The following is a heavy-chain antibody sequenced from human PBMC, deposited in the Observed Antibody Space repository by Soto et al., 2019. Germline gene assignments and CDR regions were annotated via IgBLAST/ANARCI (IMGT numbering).Heavy chain of an antibody. Sequence: EVQLVESGGGLVTPGGSLRLSCAASGFTFSRYSMNWVRQAPGKGLEWVSSISSSSTHIYYADSVRGRFTISRDTAKNSLYLQMNSLRAEDTAVYYCARYLKDYYGMDVWGHGTTVTVSS. CDR1: GFTFSRYS. V-gene: IGHV3-21*01. J-gene: IGHJ6*02. CDR2: ISSSSTHI. CDR3: ARYLKDYYGMDV.